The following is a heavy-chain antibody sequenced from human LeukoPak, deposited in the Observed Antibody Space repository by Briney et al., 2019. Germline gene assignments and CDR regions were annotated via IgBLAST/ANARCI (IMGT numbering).Heavy chain of an antibody. D-gene: IGHD6-13*01. CDR2: ISRSSGYI. J-gene: IGHJ6*02. Sequence: PGGSLRLSCAASGFTFSGYSRDWVRQAPGKGLEWVSSISRSSGYIYYADSVKGRFTISRDNAKNSLYLQMNSLRAEDTAVYYCAIDVGSIAAVCEDYYYYGMDVWGQGTTVTVSS. CDR1: GFTFSGYS. V-gene: IGHV3-21*01. CDR3: AIDVGSIAAVCEDYYYYGMDV.